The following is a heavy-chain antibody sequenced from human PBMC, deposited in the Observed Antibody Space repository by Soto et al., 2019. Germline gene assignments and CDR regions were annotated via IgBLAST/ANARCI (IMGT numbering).Heavy chain of an antibody. Sequence: PSETLSLTCTVPGASISSGDYSWSWIRQYQGQGLEWIGDIYYTGTTNYNPSLKSRLTISVDTSKNQFSLKLTSVTAADTAVYYCAKKGYCSNSSCLVGNNGFDPWGQGTRVTVSS. D-gene: IGHD2-2*01. CDR2: IYYTGTT. V-gene: IGHV4-31*03. CDR1: GASISSGDYS. J-gene: IGHJ5*02. CDR3: AKKGYCSNSSCLVGNNGFDP.